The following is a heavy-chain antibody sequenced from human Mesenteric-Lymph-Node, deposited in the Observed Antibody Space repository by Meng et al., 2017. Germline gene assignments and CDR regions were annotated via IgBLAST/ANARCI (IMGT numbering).Heavy chain of an antibody. J-gene: IGHJ6*02. Sequence: GESLKISCAGSGFTFSTYWMSWVRQAPGKGLEWVANIKQDGSEIHYLDSVRGRFSVSRDNAEKSLYLQMNSLRAEDTAVYYCARDPYYDFWSGSSLYGMDVWGQGTTVTVSS. CDR1: GFTFSTYW. CDR2: IKQDGSEI. V-gene: IGHV3-7*03. CDR3: ARDPYYDFWSGSSLYGMDV. D-gene: IGHD3-3*01.